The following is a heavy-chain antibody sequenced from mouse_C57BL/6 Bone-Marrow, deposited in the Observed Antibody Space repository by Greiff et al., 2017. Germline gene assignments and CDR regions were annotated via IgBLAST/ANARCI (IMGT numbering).Heavy chain of an antibody. CDR1: GFSLTSYA. CDR2: IWTGGGT. Sequence: VKLQESGPGLVAPSQSLSITCTVSGFSLTSYAISWVRQPPGKGLEWLGVIWTGGGTNNNSALKSRLSISNDNSKSQVFLKMTSLQSEDTAWYGCARKYAYWGQGTMVTVSA. V-gene: IGHV2-9-1*01. CDR3: ARKYAY. J-gene: IGHJ3*01.